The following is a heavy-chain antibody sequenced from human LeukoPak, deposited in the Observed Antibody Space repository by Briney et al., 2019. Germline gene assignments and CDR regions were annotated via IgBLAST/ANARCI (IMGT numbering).Heavy chain of an antibody. CDR3: ATDPGIAVAGPFFDY. CDR1: GYTLTELS. V-gene: IGHV1-24*01. CDR2: FDPEDGET. J-gene: IGHJ4*02. D-gene: IGHD6-19*01. Sequence: GASVKVSCKVSGYTLTELSMHWVRQAPGKGLEWMGGFDPEDGETIYAQKFQGRVTMTEDTSTDTAYMELSSLRSEDTAVYYWATDPGIAVAGPFFDYWGQGTLVTVSS.